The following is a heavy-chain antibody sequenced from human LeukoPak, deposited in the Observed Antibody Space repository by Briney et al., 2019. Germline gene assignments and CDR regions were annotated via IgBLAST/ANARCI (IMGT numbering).Heavy chain of an antibody. CDR1: GFTFISYA. V-gene: IGHV3-23*01. CDR3: AKKAAPIDL. CDR2: ISGSGGSR. J-gene: IGHJ5*02. D-gene: IGHD2-15*01. Sequence: PGGSLRLSCAASGFTFISYAVSSVRQAPGRGLEWASAISGSGGSRYYADSVKSRSTYSQDNSKNVLYLQMYNLRAEHRAVYYYAKKAAPIDLWGQGTLVTVSS.